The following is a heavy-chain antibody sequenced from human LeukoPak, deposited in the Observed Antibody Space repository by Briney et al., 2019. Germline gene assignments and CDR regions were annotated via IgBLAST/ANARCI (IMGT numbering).Heavy chain of an antibody. J-gene: IGHJ4*02. D-gene: IGHD1-14*01. CDR1: GFTFSTYA. Sequence: GGSLGHSCAASGFTFSTYAMSWVRQAPGKGLEWVSALTLSGTNTHYADSVKGRFTISRDVSKNTLYLQMNTLRAEDTAVYYCAKDSPLRTSYHGYFDYWGQGTLVTVSS. V-gene: IGHV3-23*01. CDR2: LTLSGTNT. CDR3: AKDSPLRTSYHGYFDY.